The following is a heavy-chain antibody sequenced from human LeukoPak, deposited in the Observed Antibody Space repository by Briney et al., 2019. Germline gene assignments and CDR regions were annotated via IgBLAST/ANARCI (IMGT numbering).Heavy chain of an antibody. V-gene: IGHV3-7*01. CDR1: GFNFSNYW. Sequence: PGGSLRLSCAASGFNFSNYWMSWVRQAPGKGLDWVANIKEDGSDRYYVDSVKGRFIISRDNAKNSLSLEMYRLRADDTAVYYCARGPRPMLTFGGVIALLYYFDYRGQGTLVTVSS. D-gene: IGHD3-16*02. CDR3: ARGPRPMLTFGGVIALLYYFDY. J-gene: IGHJ4*02. CDR2: IKEDGSDR.